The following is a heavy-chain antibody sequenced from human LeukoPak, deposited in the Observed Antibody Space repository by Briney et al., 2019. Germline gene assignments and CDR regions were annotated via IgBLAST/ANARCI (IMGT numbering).Heavy chain of an antibody. J-gene: IGHJ5*02. Sequence: PSETLSLTCAVYGGSFSGYYWSWIRQPPGKGLEWIGEINHSGSTNYNRSLKSRVTISVDTSKNQFSLKLSSVTAADTAVYYCARGRGVPKRNHNTGRWFDPWGQGTLVTVSS. D-gene: IGHD1-14*01. CDR3: ARGRGVPKRNHNTGRWFDP. CDR1: GGSFSGYY. CDR2: INHSGST. V-gene: IGHV4-34*01.